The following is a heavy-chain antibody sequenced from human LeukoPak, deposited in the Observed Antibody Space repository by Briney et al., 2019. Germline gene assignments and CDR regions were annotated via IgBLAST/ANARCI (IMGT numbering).Heavy chain of an antibody. V-gene: IGHV1-18*01. J-gene: IGHJ3*02. CDR3: ARSRINTYYYDSSGPGAFDI. CDR1: GYTFTSYG. Sequence: ASVKVSCKASGYTFTSYGISWVRQAPGQGLEWMGWISAYNGNTNYAQKLQGRGTMTTDTSTSTAYMEVRSLRSDDTAVYYCARSRINTYYYDSSGPGAFDIWGQGTMVTVSS. CDR2: ISAYNGNT. D-gene: IGHD3-22*01.